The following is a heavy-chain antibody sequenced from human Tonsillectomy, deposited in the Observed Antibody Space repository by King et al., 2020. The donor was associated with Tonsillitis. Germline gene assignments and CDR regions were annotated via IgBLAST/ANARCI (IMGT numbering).Heavy chain of an antibody. Sequence: QLQESGPGLVKPSETLSLTCTVSGGSISNSNYYWGWIRQPPGKGLEWIGSIFYSGRTYYNPSLKSRVTISVDTSKNQFSLKLSSVTAADTAVYYCARHWILGGVMGWDFDYWGQGTLVTVS. V-gene: IGHV4-39*01. CDR2: IFYSGRT. J-gene: IGHJ4*02. D-gene: IGHD3-3*01. CDR1: GGSISNSNYY. CDR3: ARHWILGGVMGWDFDY.